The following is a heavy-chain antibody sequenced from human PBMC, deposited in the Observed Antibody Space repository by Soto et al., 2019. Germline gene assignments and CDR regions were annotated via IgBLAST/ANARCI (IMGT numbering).Heavy chain of an antibody. CDR3: ARDGRTSYYYYGMDV. Sequence: WTWIRQHSGKGLEWIGNIHYSGSTHYNPSLKSRVTISVDTSKNQFSLKLTSVTAADTAVYYCARDGRTSYYYYGMDVWGQGTTVTVSS. V-gene: IGHV4-31*02. J-gene: IGHJ6*02. D-gene: IGHD2-15*01. CDR2: IHYSGST.